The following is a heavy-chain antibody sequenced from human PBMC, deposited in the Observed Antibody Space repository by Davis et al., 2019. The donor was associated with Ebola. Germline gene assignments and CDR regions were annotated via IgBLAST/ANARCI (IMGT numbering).Heavy chain of an antibody. Sequence: PSETLSLTCTVSGGSISSYYWSWIRQPPGKGLEWIGYIYYSGSTNYNPSLKSRVTISVDTSKNQFSLKLSSVTAADTAVYYCASSNLDPPYYYYGMDVWGQGTTVTVSS. J-gene: IGHJ6*02. CDR3: ASSNLDPPYYYYGMDV. V-gene: IGHV4-59*01. CDR1: GGSISSYY. CDR2: IYYSGST. D-gene: IGHD4/OR15-4a*01.